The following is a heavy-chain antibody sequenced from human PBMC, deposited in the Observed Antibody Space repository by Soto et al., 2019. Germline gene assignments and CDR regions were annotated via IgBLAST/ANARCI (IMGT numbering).Heavy chain of an antibody. CDR1: GGSVSSGSYY. CDR2: IYYSGST. V-gene: IGHV4-61*01. D-gene: IGHD3-3*01. J-gene: IGHJ6*02. CDR3: ARDVLRFLEWLPTPYYYYGMDV. Sequence: SETLSLTCTVSGGSVSSGSYYWSWIRQPPGKGLEWIGYIYYSGSTNYNPSLKSRVTISVDTSKNQFSLKLSSVTAADTAVYYCARDVLRFLEWLPTPYYYYGMDVWGQGTTVTVSS.